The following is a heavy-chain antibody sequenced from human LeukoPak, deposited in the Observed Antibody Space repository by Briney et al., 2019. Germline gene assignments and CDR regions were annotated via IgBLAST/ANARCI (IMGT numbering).Heavy chain of an antibody. CDR1: GGSMSSSGYS. CDR2: IYYSVRS. D-gene: IGHD3-22*01. V-gene: IGHV4-39*01. CDR3: ARLDGSGYYPYFDY. Sequence: PSETLSLTCSVSGGSMSSSGYSWAWIRQPPGKGRERFGNIYYSVRSYNNPSLNSRVTISVYTYNNQFSLKLSSVTAADSAVYYCARLDGSGYYPYFDYWGQGSLVTVSS. J-gene: IGHJ4*02.